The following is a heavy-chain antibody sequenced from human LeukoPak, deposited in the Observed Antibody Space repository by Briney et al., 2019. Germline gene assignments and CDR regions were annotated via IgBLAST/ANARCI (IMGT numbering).Heavy chain of an antibody. CDR2: ISASGGST. D-gene: IGHD1-14*01. J-gene: IGHJ4*02. CDR3: AKGITASRPNYFDS. V-gene: IGHV3-23*01. CDR1: GFTFSSSA. Sequence: GGSLRLSCAASGFTFSSSAMSWVRQVPGKGLEWVSGISASGGSTYYADSVRGRFTISRDNSKNTLYLQMNSLRAEDTAVYYCAKGITASRPNYFDSWGQGTLVTVSS.